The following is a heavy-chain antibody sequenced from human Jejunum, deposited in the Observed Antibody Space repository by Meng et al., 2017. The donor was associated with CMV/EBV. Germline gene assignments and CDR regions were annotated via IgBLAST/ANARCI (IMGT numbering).Heavy chain of an antibody. CDR2: LYEGGGA. D-gene: IGHD3-3*01. CDR1: GLTVSDNR. CDR3: AREQMGAWRGYFDC. J-gene: IGHJ5*01. Sequence: SGLTVSDNRMTWVRQVAGQGLQWVSTLYEGGGAHYAPSVEGRFTISKDNSGNMVYLQMNSLRVEDTAVYYCAREQMGAWRGYFDCWGQGILVTVSS. V-gene: IGHV3-53*01.